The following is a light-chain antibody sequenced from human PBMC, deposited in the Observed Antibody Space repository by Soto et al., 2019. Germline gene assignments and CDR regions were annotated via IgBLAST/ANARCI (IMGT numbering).Light chain of an antibody. CDR1: QSINSNY. V-gene: IGKV3-20*01. CDR3: QQYASTRFT. CDR2: GTS. Sequence: EIVLTQSPGTLSLSPGERATLSCRASQSINSNYLAWYPQKPGQAPRLLIYGTSSRATGIPDRFSGSGSGTDFGLTINRLEPEDFAVYYCQQYASTRFTFGPGTKVEIK. J-gene: IGKJ3*01.